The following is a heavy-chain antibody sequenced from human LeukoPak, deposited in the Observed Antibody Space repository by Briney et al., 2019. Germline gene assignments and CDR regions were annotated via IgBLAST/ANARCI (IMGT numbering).Heavy chain of an antibody. CDR1: GYTFTSYG. J-gene: IGHJ6*03. CDR3: AREGGMVRPYYYYMDV. V-gene: IGHV1-18*01. CDR2: ISAYNGNT. D-gene: IGHD3-10*01. Sequence: ASVTVSCKASGYTFTSYGISWVRQAPGQGLEWMGWISAYNGNTNYAQKLQGRVTMTTDTSTSTAYMELRSLRSDDTAVYYCAREGGMVRPYYYYMDVWGKGTTVTISS.